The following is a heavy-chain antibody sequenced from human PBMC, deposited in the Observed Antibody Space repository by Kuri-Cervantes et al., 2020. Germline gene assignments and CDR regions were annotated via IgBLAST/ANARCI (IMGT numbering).Heavy chain of an antibody. CDR3: ARALYSYGPSGFDY. V-gene: IGHV3-20*04. Sequence: GESLKISCAASGFTFDDYGMSWVRQAPGKGLEWVSGINWNGGSTGYADSVKGRFTISRDNAKNSLYLQMNSLRAEDTAVYYCARALYSYGPSGFDYWGQGTLVTVSS. CDR1: GFTFDDYG. CDR2: INWNGGST. J-gene: IGHJ4*02. D-gene: IGHD5-18*01.